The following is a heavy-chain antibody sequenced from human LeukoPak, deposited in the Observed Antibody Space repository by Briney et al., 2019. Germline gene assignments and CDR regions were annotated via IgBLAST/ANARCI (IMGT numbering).Heavy chain of an antibody. V-gene: IGHV6-1*01. CDR1: GDSVSSNSAA. CDR3: ARDPGFGMVELVTTYYYYMDV. Sequence: SQTLSLTCAISGDSVSSNSAAWNWIRQSPSRGLEWLGRTYYRSKWYNDYAVSVKSRITINPDTSKNQFSLQLNSVTPEDTAVYYCARDPGFGMVELVTTYYYYMDVWGKGTTVTVSS. D-gene: IGHD3-3*01. CDR2: TYYRSKWYN. J-gene: IGHJ6*03.